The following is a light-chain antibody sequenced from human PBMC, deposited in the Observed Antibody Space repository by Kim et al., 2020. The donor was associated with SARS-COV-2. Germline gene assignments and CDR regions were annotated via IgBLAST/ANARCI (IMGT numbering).Light chain of an antibody. J-gene: IGLJ2*01. V-gene: IGLV3-21*04. CDR3: QVWDRITDHQV. CDR1: HIASKG. Sequence: PGKTARIACGRNHIASKGVHWNQQKPGQARVLVIYCDSDRPSGIPERISGSNSEDTATLTISRVEAGDEADYYCQVWDRITDHQVFGGGTKLTVL. CDR2: CDS.